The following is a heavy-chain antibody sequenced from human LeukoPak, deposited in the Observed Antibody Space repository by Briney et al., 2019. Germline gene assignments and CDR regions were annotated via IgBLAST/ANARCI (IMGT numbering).Heavy chain of an antibody. CDR2: IYSSGST. CDR3: ARGYSCDWGLQYFQH. Sequence: SETLSLTCTVSGGSISNYYWSWIRQPPGKGLEWIGYIYSSGSTSYNPSLKSRVTMSVDTSKNQFSLKLNSVTAADTAVYHCARGYSCDWGLQYFQHWGQGTLVTVSS. J-gene: IGHJ1*01. CDR1: GGSISNYY. V-gene: IGHV4-59*01. D-gene: IGHD6-19*01.